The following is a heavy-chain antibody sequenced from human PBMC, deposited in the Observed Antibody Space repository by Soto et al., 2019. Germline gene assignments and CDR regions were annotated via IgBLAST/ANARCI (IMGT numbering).Heavy chain of an antibody. D-gene: IGHD3-3*01. J-gene: IGHJ4*02. V-gene: IGHV4-31*03. CDR1: GGSISSGGYY. CDR3: ARGALYDFWSGYLGYFDY. CDR2: TYYSGST. Sequence: QVQLQESGPGLVKPSQTLSLTCTVSGGSISSGGYYWSWIRQHPGKGLEWIGYTYYSGSTYYNPSLKSRVTISVDTSKNQFSLKLSSVTAADTAVYYCARGALYDFWSGYLGYFDYWGQGTLVTVSS.